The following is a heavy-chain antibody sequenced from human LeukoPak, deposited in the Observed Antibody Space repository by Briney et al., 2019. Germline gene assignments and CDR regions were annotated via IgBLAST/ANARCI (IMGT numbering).Heavy chain of an antibody. CDR2: TKGNGGST. D-gene: IGHD1-26*01. V-gene: IGHV3-23*01. CDR1: GFTFTDYA. J-gene: IGHJ4*02. Sequence: GGSLRLSCAASGFTFTDYAMNWVRQAPGKGLEWVASTKGNGGSTNYTDSVKDRFTTSRDNSKNSLYLQMNSLRAEDTAVYYCARGGAKAAFDYWGQGTLVTVSS. CDR3: ARGGAKAAFDY.